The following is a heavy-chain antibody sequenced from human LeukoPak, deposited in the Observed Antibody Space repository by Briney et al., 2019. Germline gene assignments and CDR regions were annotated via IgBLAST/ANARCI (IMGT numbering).Heavy chain of an antibody. D-gene: IGHD2-15*01. CDR1: GFTFSSYS. V-gene: IGHV3-21*01. J-gene: IGHJ6*03. Sequence: GGSLRLSCAASGFTFSSYSMNWVRQAPGKGLEWVSSISSSSSYIYYADSVKGRFTISRDNAKNSLYLQMNSLRAEDTAVYYCAKDGVVAATTGGYYYYYYMDVWGKGTTVTVSS. CDR2: ISSSSSYI. CDR3: AKDGVVAATTGGYYYYYYMDV.